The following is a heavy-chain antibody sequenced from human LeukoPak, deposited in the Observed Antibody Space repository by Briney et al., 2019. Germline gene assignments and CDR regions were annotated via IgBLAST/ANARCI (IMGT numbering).Heavy chain of an antibody. CDR2: IYSGGST. Sequence: GGSLRLSCAASGFTVSSNYMSWVRQAPGKGLEWVSVIYSGGSTYYADSVKGRFTISRDNSKNTLYLQMNSLRAEDTAVYYCASLAYDSGGYRRDPFDYWGQGTLVTVSS. D-gene: IGHD3-22*01. CDR3: ASLAYDSGGYRRDPFDY. CDR1: GFTVSSNY. V-gene: IGHV3-53*01. J-gene: IGHJ4*02.